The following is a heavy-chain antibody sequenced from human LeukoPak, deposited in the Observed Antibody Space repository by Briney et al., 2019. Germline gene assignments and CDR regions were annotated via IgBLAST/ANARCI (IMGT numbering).Heavy chain of an antibody. Sequence: PSQTLSLTCTVSGCSIGSGGYYWSWIRQHPGKGLEWIGYIYYSGSTYYNPSLKSRVTISVDTYKNQFSLKLSSVTAADTAVYYCARDEGGYSSSRYFDYWGQGTLVTVSS. J-gene: IGHJ4*02. V-gene: IGHV4-31*03. CDR2: IYYSGST. CDR3: ARDEGGYSSSRYFDY. D-gene: IGHD6-6*01. CDR1: GCSIGSGGYY.